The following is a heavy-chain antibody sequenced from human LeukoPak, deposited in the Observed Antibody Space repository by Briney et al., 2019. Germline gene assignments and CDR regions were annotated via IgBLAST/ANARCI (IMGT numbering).Heavy chain of an antibody. CDR2: INHSGST. D-gene: IGHD6-19*01. V-gene: IGHV4-34*01. CDR1: GGSFRGYS. CDR3: ARQGAGIYYFDY. J-gene: IGHJ4*02. Sequence: SETLSLTCAVYGGSFRGYSWTWIRQSPGKGLEWIGEINHSGSTNYNPSLKSRVTISVDTSKNQFSLKLSSVTAADTAVYYCARQGAGIYYFDYWGQGTLVTVSS.